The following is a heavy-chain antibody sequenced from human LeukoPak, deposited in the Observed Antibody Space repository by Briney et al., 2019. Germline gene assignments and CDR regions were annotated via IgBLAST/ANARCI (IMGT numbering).Heavy chain of an antibody. V-gene: IGHV1-18*01. CDR2: ISAYNGNT. Sequence: ASVKVSCKASGYTFTSYGISWVRQAPGQGLEWMRWISAYNGNTNYAQKLQGRVTMTTDTSTSTAYMELRSLRSDDTAIYYCARTWIQLFTPDFDLWGQGTLVTVSS. CDR1: GYTFTSYG. CDR3: ARTWIQLFTPDFDL. D-gene: IGHD5-18*01. J-gene: IGHJ4*02.